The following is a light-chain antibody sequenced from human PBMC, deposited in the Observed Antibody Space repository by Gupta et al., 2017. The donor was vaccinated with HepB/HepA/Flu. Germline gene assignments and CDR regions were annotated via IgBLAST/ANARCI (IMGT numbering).Light chain of an antibody. J-gene: IGKJ2*01. Sequence: DIVMTQSPLSLPVTPGEPASISCRSSQSLLHSNGYNYLYWYRQKPGQSPQLLIYWGSIRAYGVPDRFSGSGSGTDFTLNSSRGEAEDVGIYCCKQGLQNHAFGRGTKLDIK. CDR1: QSLLHSNGYNY. V-gene: IGKV2-28*01. CDR3: KQGLQNHA. CDR2: WGS.